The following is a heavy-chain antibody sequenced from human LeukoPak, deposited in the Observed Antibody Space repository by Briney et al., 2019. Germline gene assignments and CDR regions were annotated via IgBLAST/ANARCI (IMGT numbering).Heavy chain of an antibody. D-gene: IGHD6-13*01. CDR3: ARQYAAAGTWEWFDP. Sequence: TSSETLSLTCTVSGGSISSSSYYWGWIRQPPGKGLEWIGSIYYSGSTYYNPSLKSRVTISVDTSKNQFSLKLSSVTAADTAVYYCARQYAAAGTWEWFDPWGQGTLVTVSS. J-gene: IGHJ5*02. CDR1: GGSISSSSYY. CDR2: IYYSGST. V-gene: IGHV4-39*01.